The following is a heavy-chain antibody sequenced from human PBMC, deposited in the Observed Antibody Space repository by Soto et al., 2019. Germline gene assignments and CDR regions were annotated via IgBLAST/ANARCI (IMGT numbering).Heavy chain of an antibody. CDR1: GYSFTTYD. CDR2: MNLNSGKT. J-gene: IGHJ6*02. Sequence: QVQLVQSGAEVKKPGASVKVSCKASGYSFTTYDIIWVRQASGQGLEWMGWMNLNSGKTGYAQKFQGRVTMTRSTPITTAYMELSSLRSEDTAVYFCVRALPNDYGREIYYYYGMDVWGQGTTVTVSS. V-gene: IGHV1-8*01. D-gene: IGHD3-10*02. CDR3: VRALPNDYGREIYYYYGMDV.